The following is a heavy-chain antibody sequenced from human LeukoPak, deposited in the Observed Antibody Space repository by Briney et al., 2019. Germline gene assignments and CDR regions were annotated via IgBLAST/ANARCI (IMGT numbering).Heavy chain of an antibody. Sequence: ASVKVSCKASGYTFTGYYMHWVRQAPGQGLEWMGWINPNSGGTNCAQKFQGRVTMTRDTSISTAYMELSRLRSDDTAVYYCARVEHYYYDSSGYLYWGQGTLVTVSS. D-gene: IGHD3-22*01. J-gene: IGHJ4*02. CDR2: INPNSGGT. V-gene: IGHV1-2*02. CDR3: ARVEHYYYDSSGYLY. CDR1: GYTFTGYY.